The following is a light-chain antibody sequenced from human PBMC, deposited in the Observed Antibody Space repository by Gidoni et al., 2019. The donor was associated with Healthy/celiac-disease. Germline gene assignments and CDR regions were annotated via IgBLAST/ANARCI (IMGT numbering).Light chain of an antibody. J-gene: IGLJ2*01. Sequence: QSVLTQPPSVSGAPGQRVTISCTGSSSNIGAGYDVHWYQRLPGTAPKITIYGNHNRPSGVSDRCSGSKSGTSATLAITGLQAEDEADYYCQSYDSSLSGGVVFGGGTKLTVL. CDR3: QSYDSSLSGGVV. CDR1: SSNIGAGYD. CDR2: GNH. V-gene: IGLV1-40*01.